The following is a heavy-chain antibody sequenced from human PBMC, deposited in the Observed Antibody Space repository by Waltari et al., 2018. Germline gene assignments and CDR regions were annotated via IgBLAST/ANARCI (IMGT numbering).Heavy chain of an antibody. Sequence: QVQLVQSGSELKKPGASVTVSCKASGYTFTSYAMILVRQAPGQGLEWMGWINTNTGNPTYAQGFTGRFVFSLDTSVSTAYLQISSLKAEDTAVYYCAVEGIVVVPAAHLLLDYWGQGTLVTVSS. D-gene: IGHD2-2*01. CDR3: AVEGIVVVPAAHLLLDY. V-gene: IGHV7-4-1*02. J-gene: IGHJ4*02. CDR1: GYTFTSYA. CDR2: INTNTGNP.